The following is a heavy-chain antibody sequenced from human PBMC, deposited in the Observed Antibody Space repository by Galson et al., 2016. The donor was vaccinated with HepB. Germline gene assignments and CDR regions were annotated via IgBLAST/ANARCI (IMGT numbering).Heavy chain of an antibody. CDR1: GYTFTSYD. J-gene: IGHJ4*02. CDR3: AKESIAQPGALDI. Sequence: SVKVSCKAFGYTFTSYDINWVRQATGQGLEWMGWTNVNSGNTGYAQKFQGRVTMTRNTPISTAYMELSSLTSDDTGVYYCAKESIAQPGALDIWGQGTLVTVSS. CDR2: TNVNSGNT. V-gene: IGHV1-8*01. D-gene: IGHD6-13*01.